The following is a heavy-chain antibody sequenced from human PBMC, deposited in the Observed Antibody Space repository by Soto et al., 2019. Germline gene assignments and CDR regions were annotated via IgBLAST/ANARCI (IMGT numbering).Heavy chain of an antibody. D-gene: IGHD2-2*01. CDR3: ARAPHCSSASCYGMDV. CDR2: IGRGGEG. V-gene: IGHV3-13*01. Sequence: EVQLVESGGGLVQPGGSLRLSCAASGFTFSEYDMHWVRQAPGKGLEWVSAIGRGGEGYYPGSVKGRFTISRENSENFLYLQMNSLRAGATAVYYCARAPHCSSASCYGMDVWGQGTTVTVSS. CDR1: GFTFSEYD. J-gene: IGHJ6*02.